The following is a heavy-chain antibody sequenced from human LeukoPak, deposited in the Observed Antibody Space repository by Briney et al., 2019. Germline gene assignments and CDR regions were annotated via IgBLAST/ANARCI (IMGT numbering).Heavy chain of an antibody. D-gene: IGHD2-15*01. J-gene: IGHJ5*01. CDR3: IKDMGYCSGGSCYRWFAS. CDR1: GFTFSSYS. V-gene: IGHV3-48*01. CDR2: ISTSSSII. Sequence: PGGSLRLSCAASGFTFSSYSMSWVRQAPGKGLVGVSYISTSSSIIYYADSVKGRFTISRDDAKNSVSLQMNSLKAEDTAVYYCIKDMGYCSGGSCYRWFASWGQGTLVTVSS.